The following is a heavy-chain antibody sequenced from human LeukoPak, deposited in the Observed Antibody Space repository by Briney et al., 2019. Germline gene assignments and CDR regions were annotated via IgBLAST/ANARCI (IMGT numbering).Heavy chain of an antibody. CDR1: GFTFSTYW. CDR2: INQDGSEK. CDR3: ASVHYYGSSGVFDY. D-gene: IGHD3-22*01. Sequence: PGGSLRLSCAASGFTFSTYWMSWVRQAPGKGLEWVANINQDGSEKYYVDSVKGRFTISRDNAKNSLYLQMDSLRAEDTAVYYCASVHYYGSSGVFDYWGQGTLVTVSS. J-gene: IGHJ4*02. V-gene: IGHV3-7*01.